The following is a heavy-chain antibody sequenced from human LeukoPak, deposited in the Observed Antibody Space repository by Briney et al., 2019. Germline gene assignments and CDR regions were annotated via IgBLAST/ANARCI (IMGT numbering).Heavy chain of an antibody. Sequence: SETLSLTCTVSGDSISNYYWSWIRQTPGKGLEWIGYIHTSGSTYYNPSLKSRVTISVDMSKNQFSLKLSSVTAADTAVYYCARGYYDTSAYSNPFDFWGQGTLVTVSS. D-gene: IGHD3-22*01. V-gene: IGHV4-4*09. CDR1: GDSISNYY. CDR2: IHTSGST. CDR3: ARGYYDTSAYSNPFDF. J-gene: IGHJ4*02.